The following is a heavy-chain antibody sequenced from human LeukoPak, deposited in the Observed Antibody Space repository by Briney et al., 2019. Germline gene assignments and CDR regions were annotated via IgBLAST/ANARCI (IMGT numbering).Heavy chain of an antibody. D-gene: IGHD5-18*01. CDR1: GGSFSGYY. V-gene: IGHV4-34*01. Sequence: SETLSLTCAVYGGSFSGYYWSWLRQPPGKGLEWIGEINHSGSTNYNPSLKSRVTISVDTSKNQFSLKLSSVTAADTAVYYCARGHGGERYSYGIYYYYYMDVWGKGTTITVSS. CDR2: INHSGST. CDR3: ARGHGGERYSYGIYYYYYMDV. J-gene: IGHJ6*03.